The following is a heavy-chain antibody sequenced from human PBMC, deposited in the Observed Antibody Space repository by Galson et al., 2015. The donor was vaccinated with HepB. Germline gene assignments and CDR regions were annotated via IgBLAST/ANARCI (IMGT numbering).Heavy chain of an antibody. CDR3: ARETAMVTGSSAFDM. CDR2: INPSSGYT. CDR1: GYTFTSYY. V-gene: IGHV1-46*03. D-gene: IGHD5-18*01. Sequence: SVKVSCKASGYTFTSYYIHWVRQAPGQGLEWMGVINPSSGYTNYPQKFQGRATMTRDTSTSAVYMELGSLRADDTAVYFCARETAMVTGSSAFDMWGQGTIVTVSS. J-gene: IGHJ3*02.